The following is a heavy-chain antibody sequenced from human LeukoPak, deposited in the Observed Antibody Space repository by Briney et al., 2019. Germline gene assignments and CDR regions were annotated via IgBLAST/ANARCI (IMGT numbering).Heavy chain of an antibody. CDR2: IYTSGST. CDR3: ARSVARITGPEDYFDY. V-gene: IGHV4-4*07. J-gene: IGHJ4*02. CDR1: GGSISSYY. Sequence: SETLSLTCTVSGGSISSYYWSWIRQPAGKGLEWIGRIYTSGSTNYNPSLKSRVTMSVDTSKNQFSLKLSSVTAADTAVCYCARSVARITGPEDYFDYWGQGTLVTVSS. D-gene: IGHD1-20*01.